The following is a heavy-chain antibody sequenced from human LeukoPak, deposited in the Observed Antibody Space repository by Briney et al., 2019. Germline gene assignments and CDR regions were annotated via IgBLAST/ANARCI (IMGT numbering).Heavy chain of an antibody. Sequence: GGSLRLSCVVSGFTFTGYSMNWVRQAPGKGLEWVSSISSSSSHIFYADSVKGRFTISRDNARNALDLQMNSLRAEDTAVYYCARVHSTVIPLDAFDIWGQGTMVTVSS. CDR1: GFTFTGYS. CDR3: ARVHSTVIPLDAFDI. J-gene: IGHJ3*02. CDR2: ISSSSSHI. V-gene: IGHV3-21*01. D-gene: IGHD4-11*01.